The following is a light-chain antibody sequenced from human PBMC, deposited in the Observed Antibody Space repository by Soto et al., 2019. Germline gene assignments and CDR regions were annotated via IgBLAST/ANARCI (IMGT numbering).Light chain of an antibody. Sequence: QSALTQPASVSGSPGQSITISCSGTSRDIGAYNLVSWYQQPPGKAPKLLIYEVRNRPSGISNRFSGSKSGTTASLTISSLLPEDEADYYCSAYTSRSTLVFGGGTKPTVL. CDR3: SAYTSRSTLV. CDR1: SRDIGAYNL. V-gene: IGLV2-14*01. J-gene: IGLJ2*01. CDR2: EVR.